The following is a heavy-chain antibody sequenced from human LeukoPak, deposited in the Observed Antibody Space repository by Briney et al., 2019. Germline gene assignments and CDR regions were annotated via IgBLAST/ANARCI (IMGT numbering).Heavy chain of an antibody. J-gene: IGHJ3*02. CDR2: IKSKTDGGTT. Sequence: GGSLRLSCAASGFTFSNAWMSWVRQAPGKGLEWVGRIKSKTDGGTTDYAAPVKGRFTISRDNSKNTLYLQMNSLRAEDTAVYYCAKSGVLRFSVSAFDIWGQGTMVTVSS. V-gene: IGHV3-15*01. CDR1: GFTFSNAW. D-gene: IGHD3-3*01. CDR3: AKSGVLRFSVSAFDI.